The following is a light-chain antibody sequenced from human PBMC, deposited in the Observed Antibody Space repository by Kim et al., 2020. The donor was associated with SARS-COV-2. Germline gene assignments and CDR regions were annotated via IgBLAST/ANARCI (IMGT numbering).Light chain of an antibody. Sequence: SYELTQPSSVSVSPGQTARITCSGDVLAKKYARWFQQKPGQAPGLVIYKDSERPSGIPERFSGSSSGTTVTLTISGAQVEDEADYYCYSAADNNRVFGGWTQLTVL. CDR2: KDS. CDR1: VLAKKY. V-gene: IGLV3-27*01. J-gene: IGLJ3*02. CDR3: YSAADNNRV.